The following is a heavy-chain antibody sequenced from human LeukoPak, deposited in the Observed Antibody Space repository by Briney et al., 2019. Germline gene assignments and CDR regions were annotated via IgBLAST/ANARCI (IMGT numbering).Heavy chain of an antibody. CDR3: AKAATTTYGGGVGYYFDY. V-gene: IGHV3-9*03. CDR2: ISWNSGNI. D-gene: IGHD1-26*01. CDR1: GFTFDDYA. J-gene: IGHJ4*02. Sequence: GRSLRLSCAASGFTFDDYAMHWVRQVPGKGLEWVSSISWNSGNIGYADSVKGRFTISRDNAKNSLYLQMNSLRDEDMALYYCAKAATTTYGGGVGYYFDYWGQGMLVTVSS.